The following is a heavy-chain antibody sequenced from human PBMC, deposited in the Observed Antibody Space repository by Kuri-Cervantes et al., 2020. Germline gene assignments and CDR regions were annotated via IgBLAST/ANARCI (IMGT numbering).Heavy chain of an antibody. J-gene: IGHJ4*02. CDR2: AYYRSKWYN. CDR3: ARVYGSGPLEFDY. D-gene: IGHD3-10*01. CDR1: GDSVSSNSAA. V-gene: IGHV6-1*01. Sequence: LRLSCAISGDSVSSNSAAWNWIRQSPSRGLEWLGRAYYRSKWYNDYAVSVKSRITINPDTSKNQFSLQLNSVTPEDTAVYYCARVYGSGPLEFDYWGQGTLVTVSS.